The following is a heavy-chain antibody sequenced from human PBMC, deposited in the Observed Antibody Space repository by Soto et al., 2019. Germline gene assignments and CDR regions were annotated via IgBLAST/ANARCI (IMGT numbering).Heavy chain of an antibody. CDR1: GFTFSSYG. CDR2: ISYDGRNK. Sequence: QVQLVESGGGVVQPGRSLRLSCAASGFTFSSYGMHWVRQAPGMGLEWVAVISYDGRNKYYADSVKGRFTISRDNSKNTLYLQMNSLRAEDTAVYYCAKSYGSYSSWGQGTLVTASS. D-gene: IGHD1-26*01. J-gene: IGHJ5*02. V-gene: IGHV3-30*18. CDR3: AKSYGSYSS.